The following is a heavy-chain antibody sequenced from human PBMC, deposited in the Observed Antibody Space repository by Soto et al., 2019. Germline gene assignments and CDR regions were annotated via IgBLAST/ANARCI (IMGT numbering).Heavy chain of an antibody. CDR3: ARGGSRIAAADLFDY. Sequence: PSETLSLTCAVYGGSFSGYYWSWIRQPPGKGQEWIGEINHSGSTNYNPSLKSRVTISVDTSKNQFSLKLSSVTAADTAVYYCARGGSRIAAADLFDYWGQGTLVTVSS. D-gene: IGHD6-13*01. CDR2: INHSGST. V-gene: IGHV4-34*01. CDR1: GGSFSGYY. J-gene: IGHJ4*02.